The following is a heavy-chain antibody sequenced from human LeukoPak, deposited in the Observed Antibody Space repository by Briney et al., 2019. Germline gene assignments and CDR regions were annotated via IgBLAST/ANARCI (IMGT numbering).Heavy chain of an antibody. CDR1: GFTFSSYA. CDR3: AKEGADGDPYYYYYMDV. V-gene: IGHV3-23*01. D-gene: IGHD4-17*01. CDR2: ISGSGVST. Sequence: PGGSLRLSCAASGFTFSSYAMSWVRQAPGKGLEWVSAISGSGVSTYYADSARGRFTISRDNSKNTLYLQMNSLRAEDTAVYYCAKEGADGDPYYYYYMDVWGKGTTVTVSS. J-gene: IGHJ6*03.